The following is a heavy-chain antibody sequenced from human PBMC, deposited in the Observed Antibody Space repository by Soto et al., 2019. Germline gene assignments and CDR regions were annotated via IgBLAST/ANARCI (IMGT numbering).Heavy chain of an antibody. CDR2: MNPNSGNT. D-gene: IGHD1-20*01. CDR3: ARERGSPITGIMENWFDP. J-gene: IGHJ5*02. V-gene: IGHV1-8*01. Sequence: QVPLAQSGAEVKKPGASVKVSCKASGYTFTSYDINWVRQATGQGLEWMGWMNPNSGNTGYAQKFQGRVTMTRNTSISTAYMELSSLRSEDTAVYYCARERGSPITGIMENWFDPWGQGTLVTVSS. CDR1: GYTFTSYD.